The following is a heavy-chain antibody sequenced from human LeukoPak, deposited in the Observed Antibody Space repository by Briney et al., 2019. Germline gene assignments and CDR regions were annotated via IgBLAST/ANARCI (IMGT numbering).Heavy chain of an antibody. J-gene: IGHJ3*02. Sequence: PGGSLRLSCAASGFTFSNYWMSWVRQAPGKGLEWLANIKYDGSEKYYVESVKGRFTISRDNAKNSLYLQMNSLRAEDTAVYYCARRYYDFWSGHAFDIWGQGTMVIVSS. V-gene: IGHV3-7*01. CDR3: ARRYYDFWSGHAFDI. CDR1: GFTFSNYW. CDR2: IKYDGSEK. D-gene: IGHD3-3*01.